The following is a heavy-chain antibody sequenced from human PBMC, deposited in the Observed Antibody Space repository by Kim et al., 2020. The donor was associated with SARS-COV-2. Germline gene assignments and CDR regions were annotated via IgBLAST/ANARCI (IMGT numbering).Heavy chain of an antibody. J-gene: IGHJ4*02. V-gene: IGHV3-9*01. CDR3: AKAPYGSGSWLADY. D-gene: IGHD3-10*01. CDR2: ISWNSGSI. CDR1: GFTFDDYA. Sequence: GGSLRLSCAASGFTFDDYAMHWVRQAPGKGLEWVSGISWNSGSIGYADSVKGRFTISRDNDKNSLYLQMNSLRAEDTALYYCAKAPYGSGSWLADYWGQGTLVTVSS.